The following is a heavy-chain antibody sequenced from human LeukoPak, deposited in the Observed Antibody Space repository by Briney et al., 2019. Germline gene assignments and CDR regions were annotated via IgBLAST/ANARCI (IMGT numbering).Heavy chain of an antibody. CDR1: GFTFSDLG. CDR3: AKAGYSNPWYFDY. Sequence: GGSLRHSCAASGFTFSDLGMHWVRQAPGKGLEWVTFIRYDGNLQYYADSVKGRFTVSRDNSKNTLSLQMNSLRAEDTAVYYCAKAGYSNPWYFDYWGQGTLVTVSS. V-gene: IGHV3-30*02. CDR2: IRYDGNLQ. D-gene: IGHD4-11*01. J-gene: IGHJ4*02.